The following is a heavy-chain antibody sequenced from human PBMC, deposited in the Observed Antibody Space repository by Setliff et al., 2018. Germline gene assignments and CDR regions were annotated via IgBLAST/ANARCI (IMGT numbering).Heavy chain of an antibody. D-gene: IGHD5-18*01. CDR1: GITFSDAW. V-gene: IGHV3-15*01. CDR2: IKKKTDGATI. Sequence: GGSLRLSCVASGITFSDAWMTWVRQAPGKGLEWVGRIKKKTDGATIDYAAPVKGRFSISRDDSKNTLYLQMNSLKIDDTAVYYCVRDRWKVMVNKGDDAFDLWGQGTMVTVSS. J-gene: IGHJ3*01. CDR3: VRDRWKVMVNKGDDAFDL.